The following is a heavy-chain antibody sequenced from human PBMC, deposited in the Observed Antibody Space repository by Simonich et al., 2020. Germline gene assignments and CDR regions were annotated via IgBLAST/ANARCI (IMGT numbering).Heavy chain of an antibody. CDR3: ASGWDWGFSHMSDY. Sequence: QVQLVQSGAEVKKPGASVKVSCKASGYTFTGYYRHWVRQAPGQGLEWMGRINPNSGGTNYAQKVQGRVTMTKDTSISTAYMELSRLRSDDTAVYYCASGWDWGFSHMSDYWGQGTLVTVSS. CDR2: INPNSGGT. CDR1: GYTFTGYY. D-gene: IGHD7-27*01. V-gene: IGHV1-2*06. J-gene: IGHJ4*02.